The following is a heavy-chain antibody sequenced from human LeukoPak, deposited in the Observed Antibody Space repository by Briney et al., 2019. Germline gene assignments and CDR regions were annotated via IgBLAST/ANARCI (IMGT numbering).Heavy chain of an antibody. CDR2: IYPGDSDT. Sequence: GESLKISCKGSGYSFTNYWIGWVRLMPGRGLEWMGVIYPGDSDTRYSPSFQGQVTISADKSISTAYLQWSSLKASDTAMYYCARRLVVAAADYWGQGTLVTVSS. CDR1: GYSFTNYW. CDR3: ARRLVVAAADY. J-gene: IGHJ4*02. V-gene: IGHV5-51*01. D-gene: IGHD2-15*01.